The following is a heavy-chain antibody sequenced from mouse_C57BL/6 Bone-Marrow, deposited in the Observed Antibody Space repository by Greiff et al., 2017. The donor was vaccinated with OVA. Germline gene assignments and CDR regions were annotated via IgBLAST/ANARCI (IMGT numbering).Heavy chain of an antibody. D-gene: IGHD2-2*01. CDR1: GYTFTSYW. Sequence: EVKVVESGTVLARPGASVKMSCKTSGYTFTSYWMHWVKQRPGQGLEWIGAIYPGNSDTSYNQKFKGKAKLTAVTSASTAYMELSSLTKEDSAVYYCTRSEGYLYAMDYWGQGTSVTVSS. J-gene: IGHJ4*01. CDR3: TRSEGYLYAMDY. CDR2: IYPGNSDT. V-gene: IGHV1-5*01.